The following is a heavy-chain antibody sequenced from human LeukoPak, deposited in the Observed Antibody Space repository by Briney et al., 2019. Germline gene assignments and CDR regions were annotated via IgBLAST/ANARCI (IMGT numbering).Heavy chain of an antibody. D-gene: IGHD5-18*01. CDR3: GRRLGDTAMSNY. V-gene: IGHV4-34*01. Sequence: SETLSLTCAVYGGSFSGYYWSWIRQPPGKGLEWIGEINHSGSTNYNPSLKSRVTISVDTSKNQFSLKLSSVTAADTAVYYCGRRLGDTAMSNYGGRETLVTVSS. CDR1: GGSFSGYY. CDR2: INHSGST. J-gene: IGHJ4*02.